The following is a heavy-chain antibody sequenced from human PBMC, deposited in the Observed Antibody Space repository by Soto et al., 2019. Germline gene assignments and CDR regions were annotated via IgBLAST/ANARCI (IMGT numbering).Heavy chain of an antibody. Sequence: QVQLQESGPGLVKPSETLSLTCTVSGGSVSSGSYYWSWIRQPPGKGLEWIGYIYYSRSTNYNPSLKSRVTKAVDTSKNQFSLQLSSVTAADTAVYYCARGIEGWYQGRYYYGMDVWGQGTTVTVSS. V-gene: IGHV4-61*01. J-gene: IGHJ6*02. CDR2: IYYSRST. D-gene: IGHD6-19*01. CDR3: ARGIEGWYQGRYYYGMDV. CDR1: GGSVSSGSYY.